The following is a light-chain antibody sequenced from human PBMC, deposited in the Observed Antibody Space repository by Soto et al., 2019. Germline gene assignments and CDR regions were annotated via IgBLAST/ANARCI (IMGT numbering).Light chain of an antibody. Sequence: QSVLTQPASVSGSPGQSITISCTGTSSYIGSYNFVSWYRHHPGKAPKLMIFEVSNRPLGVSNRFSGSKSGNTASLTISGLRAEDEADYYCSSYTSSNTDVFGTGTKVT. CDR3: SSYTSSNTDV. CDR2: EVS. J-gene: IGLJ1*01. V-gene: IGLV2-14*01. CDR1: SSYIGSYNF.